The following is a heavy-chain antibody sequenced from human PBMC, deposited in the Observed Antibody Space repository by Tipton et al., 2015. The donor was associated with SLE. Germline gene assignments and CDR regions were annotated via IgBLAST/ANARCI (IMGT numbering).Heavy chain of an antibody. J-gene: IGHJ4*02. CDR2: IWYDGSNK. D-gene: IGHD6-19*01. CDR3: AKDRVYSSGCFDY. Sequence: SLRLSCAASGFTFSSYGMHWVRQAPGKGLEWVAVIWYDGSNKYYADSVKGRFTISRDNSKNTPYLQMNSLRAEDTAVYYCAKDRVYSSGCFDYWGQGTLVTVSS. V-gene: IGHV3-30*18. CDR1: GFTFSSYG.